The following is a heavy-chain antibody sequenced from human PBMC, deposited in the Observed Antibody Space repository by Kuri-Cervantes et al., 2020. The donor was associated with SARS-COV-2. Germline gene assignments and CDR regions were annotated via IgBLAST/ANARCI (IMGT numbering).Heavy chain of an antibody. CDR2: IYYSGNT. CDR1: GGSIRSGSYY. D-gene: IGHD6-13*01. J-gene: IGHJ5*02. Sequence: SETLSLTCTVSGGSIRSGSYYWGWIRQSPGKGLEWIGSIYYSGNTLYNPSLKSRLTISVDTSKKQFSLNLSSGTAADTAVYYCARDRGRIAAAGIGWFDPWGQGTLVTVSS. V-gene: IGHV4-39*07. CDR3: ARDRGRIAAAGIGWFDP.